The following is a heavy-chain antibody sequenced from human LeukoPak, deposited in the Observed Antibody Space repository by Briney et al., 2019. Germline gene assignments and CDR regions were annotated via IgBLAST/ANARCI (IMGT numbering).Heavy chain of an antibody. CDR1: GFTFSSYA. CDR2: ISATAT. CDR3: AKGQGSGSYPLDY. V-gene: IGHV3-23*01. D-gene: IGHD3-16*02. Sequence: GGSLRLSCAASGFTFSSYAMNWVRQAPGKGLEWVSLISATATYYADSVKGRFTISRDISRNTLYLQMNSLRADDTAVYYCAKGQGSGSYPLDYWGQGTLVTVSS. J-gene: IGHJ4*02.